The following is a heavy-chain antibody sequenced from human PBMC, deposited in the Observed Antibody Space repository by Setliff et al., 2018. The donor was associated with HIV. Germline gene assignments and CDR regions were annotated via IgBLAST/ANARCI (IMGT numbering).Heavy chain of an antibody. CDR1: GGSISSSSDY. Sequence: SETLSLTCTVSGGSISSSSDYWGWIRQPAGKGLEWIGRIYTGGSTNYNPSLKSRVTISVDRSKNQFSLKLRSVTAADTAVYYCAREAVFGVVPDDGNDAFDIWAKGQWSPSPQ. CDR3: AREAVFGVVPDDGNDAFDI. D-gene: IGHD3-3*01. V-gene: IGHV4-61*02. CDR2: IYTGGST. J-gene: IGHJ3*02.